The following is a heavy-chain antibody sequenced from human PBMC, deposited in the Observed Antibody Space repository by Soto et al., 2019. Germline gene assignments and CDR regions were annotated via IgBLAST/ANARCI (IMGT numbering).Heavy chain of an antibody. CDR3: ASRTETYSYYYYGMDV. V-gene: IGHV1-69*12. CDR2: IIPIFGTA. Sequence: QVQLVQSGAEVKKPGSSVKVSCKASGGTFSSYAISWVRQAPGQGLEWMGGIIPIFGTANYAQKFQGRVTITADESTSTAYMELSSLRSEDTAVYDCASRTETYSYYYYGMDVWGQGTTVTVSS. CDR1: GGTFSSYA. J-gene: IGHJ6*02. D-gene: IGHD4-4*01.